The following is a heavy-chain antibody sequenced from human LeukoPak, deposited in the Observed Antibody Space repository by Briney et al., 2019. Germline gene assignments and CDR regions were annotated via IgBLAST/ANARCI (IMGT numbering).Heavy chain of an antibody. CDR1: GFTFSSYS. Sequence: GGSLRLSCAASGFTFSSYSMNCVRQAPGKGLEWVSYISSSSSTIYYADSVKGRFTISRDNAKNSLYLQMNSLRAEDTAVYYCARGVTYCGGDCYLTYWGQGTLVTVSS. J-gene: IGHJ4*02. CDR2: ISSSSSTI. D-gene: IGHD2-21*01. CDR3: ARGVTYCGGDCYLTY. V-gene: IGHV3-48*01.